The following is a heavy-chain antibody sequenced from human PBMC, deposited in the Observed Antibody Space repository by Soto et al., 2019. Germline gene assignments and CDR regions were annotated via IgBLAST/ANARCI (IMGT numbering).Heavy chain of an antibody. V-gene: IGHV3-15*01. CDR2: IKSKTDGGTT. CDR3: TTDGYYDILTGQVDY. Sequence: LRLSCAASGFTFSNAWMSWVRQAPGKGLEWVGRIKSKTDGGTTDYAAPVKGRFTISRDDSKNTLYLQMNSLKTEDTAVYCCTTDGYYDILTGQVDYWGQGTLVTVSS. J-gene: IGHJ4*02. CDR1: GFTFSNAW. D-gene: IGHD3-9*01.